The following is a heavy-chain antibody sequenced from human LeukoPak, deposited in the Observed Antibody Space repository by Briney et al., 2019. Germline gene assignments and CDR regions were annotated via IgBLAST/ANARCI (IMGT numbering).Heavy chain of an antibody. CDR3: ARGIVVEPAAMSWFDS. D-gene: IGHD2-2*01. J-gene: IGHJ5*01. CDR2: IYYSGST. Sequence: PSETLSLTCTVSGGSISSYYWSWIRQPPGKGLEWIGHIYYSGSTNYNPSLRSRVTISVDTSKNQFSLKLSSVTAADTAVYYCARGIVVEPAAMSWFDSWGQGTLVTVSP. CDR1: GGSISSYY. V-gene: IGHV4-59*08.